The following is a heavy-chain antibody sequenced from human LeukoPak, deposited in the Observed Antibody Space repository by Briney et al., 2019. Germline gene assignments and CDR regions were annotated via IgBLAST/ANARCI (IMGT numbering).Heavy chain of an antibody. CDR3: ARDISSWYGAFDYYYYYGMDV. V-gene: IGHV3-21*01. Sequence: GGSLRLSCAASGFTFSSYSMNWVRQAPGKGLEWVSSISSSSSYTYYADSVKGRFTISRDNAKNSLYLQMNSLRAEDTAVYYCARDISSWYGAFDYYYYYGMDVWGQGTTVTVSS. CDR2: ISSSSSYT. D-gene: IGHD6-13*01. J-gene: IGHJ6*02. CDR1: GFTFSSYS.